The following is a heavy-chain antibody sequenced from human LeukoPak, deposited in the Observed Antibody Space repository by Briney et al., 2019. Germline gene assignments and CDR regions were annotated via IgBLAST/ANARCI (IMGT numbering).Heavy chain of an antibody. CDR1: GGSFSGYY. J-gene: IGHJ4*02. Sequence: SETLSLTCAVYGGSFSGYYWSWIHQPPGKGLEWIGEINHSGSTNYNPSLKSRVTISVDTSKNQFSLKLSSVTAADTAVYYCARGIIAVAGTRANYFDYWGQGTLVTVSS. V-gene: IGHV4-34*01. D-gene: IGHD6-19*01. CDR2: INHSGST. CDR3: ARGIIAVAGTRANYFDY.